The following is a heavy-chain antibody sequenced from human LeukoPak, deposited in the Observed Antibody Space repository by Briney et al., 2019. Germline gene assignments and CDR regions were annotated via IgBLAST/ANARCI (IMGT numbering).Heavy chain of an antibody. J-gene: IGHJ4*02. Sequence: SETLSLTCTVSGGSISSGDYYWSWIRQPPGKGLEWIGYIYYSGSTYYNPSLKSRVTISVDTSKNQFSLKLSSVTAADTAVYYCVSCRYYYDSSGYYSREFDYWGQGTLVTVSS. D-gene: IGHD3-22*01. CDR2: IYYSGST. CDR3: VSCRYYYDSSGYYSREFDY. CDR1: GGSISSGDYY. V-gene: IGHV4-30-4*08.